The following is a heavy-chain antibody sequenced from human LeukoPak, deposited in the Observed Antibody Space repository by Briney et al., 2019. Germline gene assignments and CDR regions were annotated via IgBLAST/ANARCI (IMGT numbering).Heavy chain of an antibody. CDR1: CGSISSSNW. D-gene: IGHD6-19*01. Sequence: SETLSLTCAVSCGSISSSNWWSWVRQPPGKGPEWIGEIYHSGSTNYNPSLKSRVTISVDTSKNQFSLKLSSVTAADTAVYYCASGQWLAPYYMDVWGKGTTVTVSS. V-gene: IGHV4-4*02. CDR3: ASGQWLAPYYMDV. CDR2: IYHSGST. J-gene: IGHJ6*03.